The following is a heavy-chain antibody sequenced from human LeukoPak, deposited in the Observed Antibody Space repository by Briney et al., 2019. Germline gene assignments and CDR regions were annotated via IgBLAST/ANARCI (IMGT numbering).Heavy chain of an antibody. CDR3: AKDDAWLRFGE. CDR1: GFTFNSYA. D-gene: IGHD3-10*01. V-gene: IGHV3-23*01. J-gene: IGHJ4*02. Sequence: GGSLRLSCAASGFTFNSYAMNWVRQAPGKGLEWVSTISGSGGSTYYADSVKGRFSISRDNSRNTLYLEVSSLTAEDAAVYYCAKDDAWLRFGEWSQGTLVTVSS. CDR2: ISGSGGST.